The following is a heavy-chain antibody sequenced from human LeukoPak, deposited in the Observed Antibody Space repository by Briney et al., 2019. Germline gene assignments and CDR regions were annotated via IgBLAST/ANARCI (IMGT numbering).Heavy chain of an antibody. Sequence: SETLSLTCTVSGGSISSYYWSWIRQPPGKGLGWIGYIYYSGSTNYNPSLKSRVTISVDTSKNQFSLKLSSVTAADTAVYYCARHVEPDNYGAFDYWGQGTLVTVSS. CDR2: IYYSGST. V-gene: IGHV4-59*08. CDR3: ARHVEPDNYGAFDY. CDR1: GGSISSYY. D-gene: IGHD4-17*01. J-gene: IGHJ4*02.